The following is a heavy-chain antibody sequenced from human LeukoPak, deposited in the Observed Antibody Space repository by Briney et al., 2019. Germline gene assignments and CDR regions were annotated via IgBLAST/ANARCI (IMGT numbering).Heavy chain of an antibody. CDR3: ARDRSGYCSSISCYWGSFDY. J-gene: IGHJ4*02. V-gene: IGHV3-30-3*01. D-gene: IGHD2-2*01. CDR1: GFTFSSYA. CDR2: ISYDGSNR. Sequence: GRSLRLSCAASGFTFSSYAMHWVRQAPGKGLEWVAVISYDGSNRYYADSVKGRFTISRDNSKNTLYLQMNSLRAEDTAVYYCARDRSGYCSSISCYWGSFDYWGQGTLVTVSS.